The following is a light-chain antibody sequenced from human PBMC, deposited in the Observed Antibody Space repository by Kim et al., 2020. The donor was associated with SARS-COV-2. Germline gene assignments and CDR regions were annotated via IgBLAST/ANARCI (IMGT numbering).Light chain of an antibody. Sequence: SYELTQPPSVSVAPGKTARITCGGNNIGSKSVHWYQQKPGQATVLVIYYDSDRPSGIPERFSGSNSGNTATLTISRVEAGDEADYYCQVWDSHVVFGGVT. CDR2: YDS. CDR1: NIGSKS. J-gene: IGLJ2*01. V-gene: IGLV3-21*04. CDR3: QVWDSHVV.